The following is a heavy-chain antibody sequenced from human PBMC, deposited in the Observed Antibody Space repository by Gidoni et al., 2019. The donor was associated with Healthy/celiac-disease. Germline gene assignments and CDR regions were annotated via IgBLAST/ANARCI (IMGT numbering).Heavy chain of an antibody. CDR1: GFTFSSYG. V-gene: IGHV3-33*01. CDR3: ARGTSGWYGLAAFDI. CDR2: IWYDGSNK. J-gene: IGHJ3*02. Sequence: QVQLVESGGGVVQPGRSLRLSCAASGFTFSSYGMHWVRQAPGKRLEWVAVIWYDGSNKYYADSVKGRFTISRDNSKNTLYLQMNSLRAEDTAVYYCARGTSGWYGLAAFDIWGQGTMVTVSS. D-gene: IGHD6-19*01.